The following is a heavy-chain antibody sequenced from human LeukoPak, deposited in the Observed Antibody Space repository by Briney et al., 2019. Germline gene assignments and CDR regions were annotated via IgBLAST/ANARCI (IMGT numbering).Heavy chain of an antibody. CDR2: IYWIDDK. J-gene: IGHJ4*02. V-gene: IGHV2-5*01. CDR3: AHRRGGYNWNHGDFDY. Sequence: SGPTLVKPTETLTLTCTFSGFSLTTSGVGVGCIRHSPGQALEWLALIYWIDDKPYRPSLKNRVTIIKDTSKNQVLPIMINMDPVDTATYYCAHRRGGYNWNHGDFDYWGQGTVVTVSS. CDR1: GFSLTTSGVG. D-gene: IGHD1-14*01.